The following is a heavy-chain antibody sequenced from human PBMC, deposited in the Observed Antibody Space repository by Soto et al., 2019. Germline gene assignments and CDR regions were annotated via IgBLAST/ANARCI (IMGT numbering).Heavy chain of an antibody. J-gene: IGHJ6*02. Sequence: EVQLLESGGGLVQPGGSLRLSCAASGFTFSRYAMSWVRQAPGKGLEWVSSISASGIDTYYADSVKGRFTISRNKSKNTLYLQMNSLRAEDTAVYYCAKAHAIYYYYGMDVWGQGPRSPFP. CDR1: GFTFSRYA. V-gene: IGHV3-23*01. CDR3: AKAHAIYYYYGMDV. D-gene: IGHD2-2*01. CDR2: ISASGIDT.